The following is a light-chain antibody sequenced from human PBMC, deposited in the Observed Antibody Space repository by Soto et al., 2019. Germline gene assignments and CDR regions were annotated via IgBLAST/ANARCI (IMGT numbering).Light chain of an antibody. CDR1: SGHRTYI. J-gene: IGLJ2*01. V-gene: IGLV4-60*02. Sequence: QLVLTQSSSASASLGSSVKLTCTLSSGHRTYIIAWHQQQSGKAPRYLMKLEGSGSYNRGSGVPDRFSGSSSGADRYLTISNLQFEDEADYYCETWDSNIRIFGGGTKVTVL. CDR3: ETWDSNIRI. CDR2: LEGSGSY.